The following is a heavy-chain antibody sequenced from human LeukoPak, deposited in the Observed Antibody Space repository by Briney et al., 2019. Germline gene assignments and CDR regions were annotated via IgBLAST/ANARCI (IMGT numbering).Heavy chain of an antibody. CDR3: ARHQTRYGDYDY. CDR1: GGSISSYY. CDR2: IYYSGST. D-gene: IGHD4-17*01. Sequence: SETLSLTCTVSGGSISSYYWSWIRQPPGKGLEWIGYIYYSGSTNYNPSLKSRVTISVDTSKNQFSLKLSSVTAADTAVYYCARHQTRYGDYDYWGQGTLVTVSS. J-gene: IGHJ4*02. V-gene: IGHV4-59*08.